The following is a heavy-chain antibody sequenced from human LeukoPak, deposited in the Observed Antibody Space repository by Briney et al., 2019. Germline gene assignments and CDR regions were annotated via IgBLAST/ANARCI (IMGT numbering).Heavy chain of an antibody. V-gene: IGHV3-48*01. CDR1: GFTFNSYG. CDR2: ISSSRSTI. CDR3: ARRYCSGGSCYSGGYYYYYMDV. D-gene: IGHD2-15*01. Sequence: GGSLRLSCAASGFTFNSYGMIWVRQAPGKGLEWVSYISSSRSTITYADSVKGRFTISRDNAKNSLYLQMNSLRAEDTAVYYCARRYCSGGSCYSGGYYYYYMDVWGKGTTVTVSS. J-gene: IGHJ6*03.